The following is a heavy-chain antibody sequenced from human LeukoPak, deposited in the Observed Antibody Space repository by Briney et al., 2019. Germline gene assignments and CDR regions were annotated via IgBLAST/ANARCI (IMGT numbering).Heavy chain of an antibody. J-gene: IGHJ6*03. Sequence: SETLSLTCTVSGGSISSYYWGWIRQPPGKGLEWIGSIYYSGSTYYNPSLKSRVTISVDTSKNQFSLKLSSVTAADTAVYYCASMAEADYYYYYYYMDVWGKGTTVTVSS. CDR3: ASMAEADYYYYYYYMDV. CDR1: GGSISSYY. CDR2: IYYSGST. V-gene: IGHV4-39*07. D-gene: IGHD5-24*01.